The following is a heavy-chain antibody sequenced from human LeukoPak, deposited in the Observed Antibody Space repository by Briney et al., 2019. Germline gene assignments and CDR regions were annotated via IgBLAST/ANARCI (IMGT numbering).Heavy chain of an antibody. CDR3: ARGSGWFGELLSLADY. CDR2: ISSSSSYI. D-gene: IGHD3-10*01. CDR1: GFTFSSYS. J-gene: IGHJ4*02. Sequence: GGSLRLSCAASGFTFSSYSMNWVRQAPGKGLEWVSSISSSSSYIYYADSVKGRFTISRDNAKNSLYLQMNSLRAEDTAVYYCARGSGWFGELLSLADYWGQGTLVTVSS. V-gene: IGHV3-21*01.